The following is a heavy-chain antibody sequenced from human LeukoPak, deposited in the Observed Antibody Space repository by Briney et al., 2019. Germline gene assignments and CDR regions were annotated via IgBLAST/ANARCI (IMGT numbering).Heavy chain of an antibody. J-gene: IGHJ6*02. D-gene: IGHD3-3*01. CDR2: ISAYNGNT. Sequence: ASVKVSCTASGYTFTSYGISWVRQAPGQGLEWMGWISAYNGNTNYAQKLQGRVTMTTDTSTSTAYMELSSLRSEDTAVYYCARGLYDFWSGYYYGMDVWGQGTTVTVSS. CDR3: ARGLYDFWSGYYYGMDV. V-gene: IGHV1-18*01. CDR1: GYTFTSYG.